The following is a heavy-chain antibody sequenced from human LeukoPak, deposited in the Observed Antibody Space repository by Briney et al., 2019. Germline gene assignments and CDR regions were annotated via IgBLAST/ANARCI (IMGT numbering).Heavy chain of an antibody. V-gene: IGHV3-23*01. CDR2: ISGSGGST. D-gene: IGHD2-8*02. CDR3: ANKLGRSGVDY. Sequence: GGSLRLSCAASGFTFSSYAMSWVRQAPGKGLEWVSAISGSGGSTYYADSVKGRFTISRDNSKNTLYLQMNSPRAEDTAVYYCANKLGRSGVDYWGQGTLVTVSS. CDR1: GFTFSSYA. J-gene: IGHJ4*02.